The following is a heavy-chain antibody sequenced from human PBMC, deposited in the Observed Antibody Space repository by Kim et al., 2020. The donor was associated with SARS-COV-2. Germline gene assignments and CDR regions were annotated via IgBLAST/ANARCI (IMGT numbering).Heavy chain of an antibody. V-gene: IGHV3-7*03. Sequence: EKKYVDYVKDRLPISRANATNSLYLQMDSLRPEDTAVYYWAKLWTSPWVDYWGQGTLVTVSS. CDR3: AKLWTSPWVDY. J-gene: IGHJ4*02. CDR2: EK. D-gene: IGHD3-10*01.